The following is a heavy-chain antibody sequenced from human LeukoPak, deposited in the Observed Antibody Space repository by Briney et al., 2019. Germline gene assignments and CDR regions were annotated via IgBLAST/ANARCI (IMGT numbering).Heavy chain of an antibody. CDR3: ACYKIVERNFDF. V-gene: IGHV4-59*01. J-gene: IGHJ5*01. CDR1: GASINGYY. D-gene: IGHD5-24*01. CDR2: VHYSLSS. Sequence: SETLSLTCTVSGASINGYYWSWIRQPPGKGLEWIGNVHYSLSSNYSPSLESRVTISPDTSKRQFSLKLTSVTAADTAVYYCACYKIVERNFDFWGQGTLVTVSS.